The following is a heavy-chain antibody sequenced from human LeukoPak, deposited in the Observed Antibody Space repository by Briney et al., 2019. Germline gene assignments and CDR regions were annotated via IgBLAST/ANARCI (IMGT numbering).Heavy chain of an antibody. Sequence: ASVKVSCKASGYTFTSYGISWVRQAPGQGLEWMGWISAYNGNTNYAQKFQGRVTMTTDTSTRTAYMELRSLISDDTAVYYCASGEGVAAFDYWGQGTLVTVSS. D-gene: IGHD3-3*01. J-gene: IGHJ4*02. CDR1: GYTFTSYG. CDR2: ISAYNGNT. V-gene: IGHV1-18*01. CDR3: ASGEGVAAFDY.